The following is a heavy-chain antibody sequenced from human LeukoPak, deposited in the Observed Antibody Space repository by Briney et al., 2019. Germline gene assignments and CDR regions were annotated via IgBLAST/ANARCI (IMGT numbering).Heavy chain of an antibody. D-gene: IGHD3-9*01. Sequence: GASVKVSCKASGYTFTSYDINWVRQATGQGLEWMGWMNPNSGNTGYAQKFQGRVTMTRNTSISTAYMELSSLRSEDTAVYYCARGRVGGFRYFDWLPNREYYFDYWGQGTLVTVSS. J-gene: IGHJ4*02. CDR2: MNPNSGNT. CDR1: GYTFTSYD. V-gene: IGHV1-8*01. CDR3: ARGRVGGFRYFDWLPNREYYFDY.